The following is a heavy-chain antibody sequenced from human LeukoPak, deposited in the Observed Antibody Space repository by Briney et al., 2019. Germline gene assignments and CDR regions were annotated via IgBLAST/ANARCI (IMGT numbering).Heavy chain of an antibody. V-gene: IGHV3-30-3*01. Sequence: PGGSLRLSCAASGFTFSSFWMSWVRQAPGKGLEWLAVISYDGSNKYYADSVKGRFTISRDNSKNTLYLQMNSLRAEDTAVYYCARGTAGPPDYWGQGTLVTVSS. CDR1: GFTFSSFW. CDR2: ISYDGSNK. J-gene: IGHJ4*01. D-gene: IGHD6-13*01. CDR3: ARGTAGPPDY.